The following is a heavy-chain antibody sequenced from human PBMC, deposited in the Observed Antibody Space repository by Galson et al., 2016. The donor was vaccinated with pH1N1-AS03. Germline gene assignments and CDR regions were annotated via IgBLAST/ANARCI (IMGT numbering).Heavy chain of an antibody. CDR1: GFTFNSYS. Sequence: SLRLSCAASGFTFNSYSMNWVRQAPGKGLEWISYISPTSNTIYYADSVRGRFTISRDNAKDSLYLQLNSLRADDTAIYYCARPTVPGGEVDLYWGQGTLVTVPS. CDR2: ISPTSNTI. CDR3: ARPTVPGGEVDLY. V-gene: IGHV3-48*01. D-gene: IGHD3-16*01. J-gene: IGHJ4*02.